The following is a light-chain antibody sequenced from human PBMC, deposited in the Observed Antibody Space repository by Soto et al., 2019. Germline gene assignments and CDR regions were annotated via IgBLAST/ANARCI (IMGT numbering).Light chain of an antibody. CDR3: QQYNAWPLT. CDR1: QSVNSN. CDR2: VAS. V-gene: IGKV3-15*01. Sequence: EIVMTQSPATLSVSPGERVILSCRASQSVNSNLAWYQQKPGQTPKLLIYVASTRATGIPARFSGSGSGTEFTLTISSLQSEDFAIYYCQQYNAWPLTFGGGTKVEFK. J-gene: IGKJ4*01.